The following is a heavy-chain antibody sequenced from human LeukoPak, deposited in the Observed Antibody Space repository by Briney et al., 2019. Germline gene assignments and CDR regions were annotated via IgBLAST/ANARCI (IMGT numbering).Heavy chain of an antibody. Sequence: SETLSLTCTVSGGSISSYYWSWIRQPPGKGLEWIGYIYYSGSTNYNPSLKSRVTISVDTSKNQFSLKLSSVTAADTAVYYCARIPLGRRLGAFNTGGQGKMVTV. CDR3: ARIPLGRRLGAFNT. V-gene: IGHV4-59*01. D-gene: IGHD7-27*01. J-gene: IGHJ3*02. CDR2: IYYSGST. CDR1: GGSISSYY.